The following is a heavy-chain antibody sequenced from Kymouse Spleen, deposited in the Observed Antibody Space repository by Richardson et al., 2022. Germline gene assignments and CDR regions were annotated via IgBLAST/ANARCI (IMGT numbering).Heavy chain of an antibody. J-gene: IGHJ4*02. CDR3: AREPSYCSSTSCPYYFDY. CDR2: IKQDGSEK. D-gene: IGHD2-2*02. Sequence: EVQLVESGGGLVQPGGSLRLSCAASGFTFSSYWMSWVRQAPGKGLEWVANIKQDGSEKYYVDSVKGRFTISRDNAKNSLYLQMNSLRAEDTAVYYCAREPSYCSSTSCPYYFDYWGQGTLVTVSS. V-gene: IGHV3-7*01. CDR1: GFTFSSYW.